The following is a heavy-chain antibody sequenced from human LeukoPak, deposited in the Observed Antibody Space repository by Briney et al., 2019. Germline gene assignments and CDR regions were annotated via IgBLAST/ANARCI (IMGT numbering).Heavy chain of an antibody. CDR3: ARGKTSSSRHYWYFDL. Sequence: GGSLRLSCAASGFTFSSYAMHWVRQAPGKGLEWVAVISYDGSNKYYADSVKGRFTISRDNSKNTLYLQMNSLRAEDTAVYYCARGKTSSSRHYWYFDLWGRGTLVTVSS. J-gene: IGHJ2*01. CDR1: GFTFSSYA. CDR2: ISYDGSNK. V-gene: IGHV3-30-3*01. D-gene: IGHD6-13*01.